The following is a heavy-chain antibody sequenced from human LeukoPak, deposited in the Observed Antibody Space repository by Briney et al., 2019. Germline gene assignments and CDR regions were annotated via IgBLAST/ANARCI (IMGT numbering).Heavy chain of an antibody. D-gene: IGHD6-19*01. V-gene: IGHV7-4-1*01. CDR3: ARDSVPGIGVGGPEY. J-gene: IGHJ4*02. CDR2: LNINTGNP. CDR1: ASTFTSYA. Sequence: ASVKLSCKASASTFTSYAMNRVRHAPGPGLGWMGWLNINTGNPTYAQGFTGRFVFSLDTSVSKTYLQIRSLKDEDTDVYYCARDSVPGIGVGGPEYWGQGTLVTVSS.